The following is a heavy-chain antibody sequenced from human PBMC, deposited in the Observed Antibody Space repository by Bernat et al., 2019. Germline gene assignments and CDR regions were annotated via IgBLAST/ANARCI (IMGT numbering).Heavy chain of an antibody. CDR1: GFTVSSNY. CDR2: IYSGGST. V-gene: IGHV3-66*01. J-gene: IGHJ4*02. Sequence: EVQLVESGGGLVQPGGSLRLSGPASGFTVSSNYMSWVRQAPGKGLEWVSVIYSGGSTYYADSVKGIFTISRDNSKNTLYLQMNSLRAEDTAVYYCARSRFSTDPYSFDYWGQGTLVTVSS. CDR3: ARSRFSTDPYSFDY. D-gene: IGHD4-17*01.